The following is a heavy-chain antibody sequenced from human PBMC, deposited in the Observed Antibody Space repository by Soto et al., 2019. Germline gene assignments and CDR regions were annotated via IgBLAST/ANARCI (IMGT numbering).Heavy chain of an antibody. D-gene: IGHD4-17*01. J-gene: IGHJ5*02. CDR2: LLRSGSSA. Sequence: GESLKISCKDSGYSFTSYWIGWARQAPGKGLEWVSSLLRSGSSAYYADSVRGRFTISSDTSANSLYLQMDNLRAEDTAIYYCAKDAISGDGIWLMDSWGQGTVVTVSS. CDR3: AKDAISGDGIWLMDS. V-gene: IGHV3-23*01. CDR1: GYSFTSYW.